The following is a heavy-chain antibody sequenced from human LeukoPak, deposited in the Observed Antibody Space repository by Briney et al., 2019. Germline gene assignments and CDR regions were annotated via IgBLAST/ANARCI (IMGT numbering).Heavy chain of an antibody. CDR3: ARLWDSSSSLDY. D-gene: IGHD6-6*01. CDR2: IYYSGGT. J-gene: IGHJ4*02. Sequence: SETLSLTCTVSGGSISSYYWTWIRQPPGKGLGLEWIGYIYYSGGTNYNPSLKSRVTISIDTSKNQVSLKLSSVTAADTAVYYCARLWDSSSSLDYWGQGTLVTVAS. V-gene: IGHV4-59*08. CDR1: GGSISSYY.